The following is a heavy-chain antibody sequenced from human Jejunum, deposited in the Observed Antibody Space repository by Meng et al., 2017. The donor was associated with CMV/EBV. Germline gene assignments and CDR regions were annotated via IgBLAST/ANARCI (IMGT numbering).Heavy chain of an antibody. J-gene: IGHJ4*02. Sequence: SGFTFSSYAMHWVRQAPGKGLEWVAVIPFDGNNEHYADSVKGRFTISRDNSKNALYLQVNSLRLEDTGVYYCARGTGSGSWLIDSWGQGTLVTVSS. CDR1: GFTFSSYA. D-gene: IGHD6-13*01. V-gene: IGHV3-30*04. CDR2: IPFDGNNE. CDR3: ARGTGSGSWLIDS.